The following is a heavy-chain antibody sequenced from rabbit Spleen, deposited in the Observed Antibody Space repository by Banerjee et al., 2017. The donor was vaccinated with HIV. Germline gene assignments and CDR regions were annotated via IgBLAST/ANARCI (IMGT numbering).Heavy chain of an antibody. D-gene: IGHD7-1*01. V-gene: IGHV1S47*01. CDR3: VRDQAGYAGYGPYYFNL. J-gene: IGHJ4*01. CDR2: IDPVFGST. CDR1: GFDFSSYG. Sequence: QAHLEESGGGLVQPGGSLKLSCKASGFDFSSYGVSWVRQAPGKGLEWIGYIDPVFGSTYDANWVNGRFTISSHNAQNTLYLQLSRLTGADTATYFCVRDQAGYAGYGPYYFNLWGQGTLVTVS.